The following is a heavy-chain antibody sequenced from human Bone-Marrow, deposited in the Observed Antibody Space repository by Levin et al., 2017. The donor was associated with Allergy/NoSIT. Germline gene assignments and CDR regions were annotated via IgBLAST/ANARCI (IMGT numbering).Heavy chain of an antibody. V-gene: IGHV3-21*01. J-gene: IGHJ4*02. CDR1: GFTFSSYS. D-gene: IGHD6-6*01. CDR3: ARAPFEYSSSYYFDY. Sequence: LSLTCAASGFTFSSYSMNWVRQAPGKGLEWVSSISSSSSYIYYADSVKGRFTISRDNAKNSLYLQMNSLRAEDTAVYYCARAPFEYSSSYYFDYWGQGTLVTVSS. CDR2: ISSSSSYI.